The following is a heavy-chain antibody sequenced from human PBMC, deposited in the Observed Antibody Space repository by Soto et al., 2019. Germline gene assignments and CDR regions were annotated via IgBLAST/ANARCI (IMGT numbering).Heavy chain of an antibody. J-gene: IGHJ5*02. D-gene: IGHD1-26*01. CDR1: GGAISDARFY. CDR3: ARQKWEQPKWFDP. V-gene: IGHV4-39*01. Sequence: QLQLQESGPGLVKPSETLSLTCSISGGAISDARFYWGWIRQTPGKVLEWIGSIFYSGTTFFNPALQSRVTISVDTSENQVSLKLSSVTAADTALYFCARQKWEQPKWFDPWGQGTLVTVSS. CDR2: IFYSGTT.